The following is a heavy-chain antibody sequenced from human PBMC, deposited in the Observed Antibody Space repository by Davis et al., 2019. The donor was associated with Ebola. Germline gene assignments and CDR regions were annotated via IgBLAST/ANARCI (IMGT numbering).Heavy chain of an antibody. CDR3: AKGANYGAPFDY. J-gene: IGHJ4*02. CDR2: ISGTAVTT. V-gene: IGHV3-23*01. Sequence: PGGSLRLSCAASGFTFTSYAMNWVRQAPGKGLECVSFISGTAVTTYYADSVKGRFTISRDNSKNTLYLQMNSLRAEDTAVYYCAKGANYGAPFDYWGQGTLVTVSP. D-gene: IGHD4/OR15-4a*01. CDR1: GFTFTSYA.